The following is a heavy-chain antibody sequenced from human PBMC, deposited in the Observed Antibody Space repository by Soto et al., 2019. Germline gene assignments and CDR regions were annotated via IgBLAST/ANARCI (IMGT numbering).Heavy chain of an antibody. Sequence: QVQLQESGPGLVKPSQTLSLTCTVSGGSISSGDYYWSWIRQPPGKGLEWIGYIYYSGSTYYNPSLKSRVTISVDTSKNQFSLKLSSVTAADTAVYYCARDGDYCSGGSCSWQLLDPWGQGTLVTVSS. CDR2: IYYSGST. J-gene: IGHJ5*02. CDR3: ARDGDYCSGGSCSWQLLDP. D-gene: IGHD2-15*01. V-gene: IGHV4-30-4*01. CDR1: GGSISSGDYY.